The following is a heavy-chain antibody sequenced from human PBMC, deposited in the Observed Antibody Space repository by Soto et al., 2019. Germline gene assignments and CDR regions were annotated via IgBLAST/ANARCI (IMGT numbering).Heavy chain of an antibody. Sequence: ASVKVSCKASGYTFTSYDINWVRQATGQGLEWMGWMNPNSGNTGYAQKFQGRVTMTRNTSISTAYMELSSLRSEDTAVYYCARGLLLIVPADERTDWYFDLWGRGTLVTVSS. CDR1: GYTFTSYD. D-gene: IGHD2-8*01. V-gene: IGHV1-8*01. CDR3: ARGLLLIVPADERTDWYFDL. J-gene: IGHJ2*01. CDR2: MNPNSGNT.